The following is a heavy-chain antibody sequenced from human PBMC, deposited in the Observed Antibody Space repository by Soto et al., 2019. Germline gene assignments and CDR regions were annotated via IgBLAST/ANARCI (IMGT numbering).Heavy chain of an antibody. CDR3: XXXPPFGR. D-gene: IGHD3-3*01. Sequence: QLQLQESGSGLVKPSQTLSLTCAVSGGSISSGGYSWSWIRQPPGKGLEWIGYIYHSGSTYYNPSLKSRVTISVDRSKNXXXXXXXXXXXXXXXXXXXXXXPPFGRWGQGTLVTVSS. CDR1: GGSISSGGYS. J-gene: IGHJ4*02. CDR2: IYHSGST. V-gene: IGHV4-30-2*01.